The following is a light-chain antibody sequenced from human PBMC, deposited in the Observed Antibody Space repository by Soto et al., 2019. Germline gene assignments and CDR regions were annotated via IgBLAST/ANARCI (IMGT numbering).Light chain of an antibody. J-gene: IGKJ1*01. CDR3: QQYNDRPRT. CDR2: GAS. Sequence: EIVMTQSPATLSVSPGESATLSCRASQFVGTNLAWYQQRRGQALRLLIYGASTRAIGVPARFSGSGSGTEFTLTISSLQSEDFAIYYCQQYNDRPRTFGQGTKV. V-gene: IGKV3-15*01. CDR1: QFVGTN.